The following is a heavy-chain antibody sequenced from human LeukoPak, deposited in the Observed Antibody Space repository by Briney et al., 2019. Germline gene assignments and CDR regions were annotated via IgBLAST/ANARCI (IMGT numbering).Heavy chain of an antibody. V-gene: IGHV3-7*01. D-gene: IGHD2-15*01. Sequence: GGSLRLSCAASGLIFSNHWMTWVRQAPGKGLEWVANINERGSETYYADYVKGRFTISRDNTKKSLFLQLNSLSVEDTAMYYCAKDYSFSNFNWGQGTLVTVSS. CDR1: GLIFSNHW. J-gene: IGHJ4*02. CDR2: INERGSET. CDR3: AKDYSFSNFN.